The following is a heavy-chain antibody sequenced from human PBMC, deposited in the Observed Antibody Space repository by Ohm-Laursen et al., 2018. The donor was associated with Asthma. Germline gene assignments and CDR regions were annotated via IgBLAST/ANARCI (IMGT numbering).Heavy chain of an antibody. D-gene: IGHD5-18*01. CDR2: ISSSRSSI. CDR1: GFTFSSYS. V-gene: IGHV3-48*02. CDR3: ARGHGGIQRWLSYQCDN. Sequence: SLRLSCSASGFTFSSYSMNWVRQAPGKGLEWISYISSSRSSIYYAESVKGRFTISRDNAKNSLYLQMNSLRDEDTAVYYCARGHGGIQRWLSYQCDNWGQGALVTVSS. J-gene: IGHJ4*02.